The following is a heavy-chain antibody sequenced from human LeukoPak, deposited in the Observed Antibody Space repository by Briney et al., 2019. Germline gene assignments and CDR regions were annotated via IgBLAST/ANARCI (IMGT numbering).Heavy chain of an antibody. V-gene: IGHV3-33*08. CDR2: IWYDGSSK. CDR3: ARDFELSH. CDR1: GFTFAAYV. Sequence: KAGGSLRLSCAASGFTFAAYVMHWVRQAPGKGLEWVALIWYDGSSKHYADSVRGRFTISRDNSKNTLYLQMNSLRAEDTAVYYCARDFELSHWGQGTLVTVSS. D-gene: IGHD3-16*02. J-gene: IGHJ4*02.